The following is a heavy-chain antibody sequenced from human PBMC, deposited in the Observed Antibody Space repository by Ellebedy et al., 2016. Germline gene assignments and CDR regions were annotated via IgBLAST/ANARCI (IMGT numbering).Heavy chain of an antibody. J-gene: IGHJ5*02. CDR3: ARQLESASGYYYSP. D-gene: IGHD3-22*01. V-gene: IGHV4-4*02. CDR2: IYHSGST. Sequence: SETLSLTCAVSGGSISSSNWWSWVRQPPGKGLEWIGEIYHSGSTNYNPSLKSRVTISVDTSKNQFSLKLSSVTAADTAVYYCARQLESASGYYYSPWGQGTLVTVSS. CDR1: GGSISSSNW.